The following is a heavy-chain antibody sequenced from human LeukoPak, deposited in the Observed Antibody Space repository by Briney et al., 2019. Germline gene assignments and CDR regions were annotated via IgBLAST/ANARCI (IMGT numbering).Heavy chain of an antibody. D-gene: IGHD2-15*01. CDR3: AKGVDYCSGGSCPADY. J-gene: IGHJ4*02. CDR1: GFXXSNYX. CDR2: ISYDGNNK. Sequence: RSXXLXXAASGFXXSNYXXHXVRQAPGKGLEWVXVISYDGNNKYYADSVKGRFTISRDNSKNTLFLQMNSLRAEDTAVYYCAKGVDYCSGGSCPADYWGPGTLVTVSS. V-gene: IGHV3-30*18.